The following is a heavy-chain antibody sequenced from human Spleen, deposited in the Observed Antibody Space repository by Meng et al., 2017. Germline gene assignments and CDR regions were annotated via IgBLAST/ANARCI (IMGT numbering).Heavy chain of an antibody. D-gene: IGHD6-19*01. Sequence: EVQLVESGRGLVLPGGSLRLSCAASTFTFNSFAMRLVRQTPGKGLERVSAITGGGGVTYYADSVKGRFTISRDNSKNTLYLQMNSLRAEDTAVYYCGKRISGWYYMDYWGRGTLVTVSS. CDR2: ITGGGGVT. CDR1: TFTFNSFA. J-gene: IGHJ4*02. V-gene: IGHV3-23*04. CDR3: GKRISGWYYMDY.